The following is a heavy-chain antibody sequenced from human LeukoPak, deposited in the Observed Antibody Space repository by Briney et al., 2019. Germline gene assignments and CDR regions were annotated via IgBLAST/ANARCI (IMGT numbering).Heavy chain of an antibody. D-gene: IGHD4-17*01. Sequence: SETLSLTCAVSGGSISSGGYSWSWIRQPPGKGLEWIGYIYHSGSTYYNPSLKSRVTISVDRSKNQFSLKLSSVTAADTAVYYCARDGETIYRDYGYFDLWGRGTLVTVSS. CDR2: IYHSGST. CDR3: ARDGETIYRDYGYFDL. CDR1: GGSISSGGYS. J-gene: IGHJ2*01. V-gene: IGHV4-30-2*01.